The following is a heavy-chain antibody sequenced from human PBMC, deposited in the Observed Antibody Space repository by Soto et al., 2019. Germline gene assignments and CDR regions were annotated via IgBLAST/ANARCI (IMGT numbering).Heavy chain of an antibody. CDR2: ISVGGGSP. D-gene: IGHD4-17*01. Sequence: EVHLLESGGDLVQPGGSLRLSCEASGFTFSSYAMSWVRLAPGKGLEWVSGISVGGGSPYYADSVKGRFTISRDNSKNTLYLQMNSLRVEDTALYYCAKEPGADYGDYCDYWGQGTLVTVSS. J-gene: IGHJ4*02. CDR3: AKEPGADYGDYCDY. V-gene: IGHV3-23*01. CDR1: GFTFSSYA.